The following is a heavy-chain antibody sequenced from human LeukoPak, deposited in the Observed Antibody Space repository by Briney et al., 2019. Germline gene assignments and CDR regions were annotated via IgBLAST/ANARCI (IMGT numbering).Heavy chain of an antibody. V-gene: IGHV4-59*01. Sequence: SETLSLTCTVSGGSISSYYWSWIRQPPGKGLEWIGYIYYSGSTNYNPSLKSRVTISVDTSKNQFSLKLSSVTAADTAVYYCARLGSYYYGMDVWGQGTTVTVFS. J-gene: IGHJ6*02. CDR3: ARLGSYYYGMDV. CDR2: IYYSGST. CDR1: GGSISSYY.